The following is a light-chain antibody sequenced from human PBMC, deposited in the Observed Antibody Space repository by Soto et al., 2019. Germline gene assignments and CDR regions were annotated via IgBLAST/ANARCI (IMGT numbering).Light chain of an antibody. CDR1: SWHSNYA. J-gene: IGLJ1*01. Sequence: QLVLTQSPSASASLGASVKLTCTLSSWHSNYAIEWHQQQPEKGPRYLMKLNSDGSHRKGDGFPDRFSGSSSGAERYLTISRLQYEAEADYYCHTGDIGIRVFGTGTKLTVL. V-gene: IGLV4-69*01. CDR2: LNSDGSH. CDR3: HTGDIGIRV.